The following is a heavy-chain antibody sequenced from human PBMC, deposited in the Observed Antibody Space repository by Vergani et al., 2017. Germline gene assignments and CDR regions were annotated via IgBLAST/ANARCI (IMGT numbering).Heavy chain of an antibody. CDR1: GYTFTSYG. Sequence: QVQLVQSGAEVKKPGASVKVSCKASGYTFTSYGISWVRQAPGQGLEWMGWISAYNGNTNYAQKLQGRVTMTTDTSTSTAYMELRSLRSDDTAVYYCARGGRTYYYDSSGGVNDAFDIWGQGTMVTVSS. D-gene: IGHD3-22*01. CDR3: ARGGRTYYYDSSGGVNDAFDI. V-gene: IGHV1-18*04. J-gene: IGHJ3*02. CDR2: ISAYNGNT.